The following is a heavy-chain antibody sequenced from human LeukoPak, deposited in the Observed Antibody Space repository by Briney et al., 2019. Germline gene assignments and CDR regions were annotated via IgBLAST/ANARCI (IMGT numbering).Heavy chain of an antibody. Sequence: GGSLRLSCAASGFTFSNYWMSWVRQAPGKGLEWVANIKQDGSEKYYVDSVKGRFTISRDNAKNSLYLQVNSLRAEGTAVYYCARDLDGGDYWGQGTLVTVSS. D-gene: IGHD2-15*01. V-gene: IGHV3-7*01. CDR3: ARDLDGGDY. J-gene: IGHJ4*02. CDR1: GFTFSNYW. CDR2: IKQDGSEK.